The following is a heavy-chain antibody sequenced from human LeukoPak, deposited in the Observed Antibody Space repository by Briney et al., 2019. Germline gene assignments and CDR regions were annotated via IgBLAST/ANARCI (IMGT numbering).Heavy chain of an antibody. V-gene: IGHV1-46*01. J-gene: IGHJ6*03. CDR1: GYTFTSYY. D-gene: IGHD1-26*01. CDR3: ATNPTVGARAGYYYYYMDV. Sequence: ASVKVSCKASGYTFTSYYMHWVRQAPGQGHEWMGIINPSGGSTSYAQKSQGRVTMTRDMSTSTVYMELSSLRSEDTAVYYCATNPTVGARAGYYYYYMDVWGKGTTVTVSS. CDR2: INPSGGST.